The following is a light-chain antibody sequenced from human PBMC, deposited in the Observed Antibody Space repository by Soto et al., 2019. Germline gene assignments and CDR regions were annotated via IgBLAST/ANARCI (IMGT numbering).Light chain of an antibody. V-gene: IGKV3-20*01. J-gene: IGKJ1*01. CDR2: AAS. CDR3: QQYGSSPWT. CDR1: QSVSSSY. Sequence: EMVMTQSPATLSVSPGERATLSCGASQSVSSSYLVWHQQKPGQAPRLLIYAASRRATGIPDRFSGSGSGTDFTLTISRLEPEDFAVYYCQQYGSSPWTFGQGTKVDIK.